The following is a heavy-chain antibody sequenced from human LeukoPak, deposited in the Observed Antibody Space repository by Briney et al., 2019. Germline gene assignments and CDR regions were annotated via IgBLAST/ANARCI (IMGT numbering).Heavy chain of an antibody. J-gene: IGHJ5*02. CDR2: IYTSGSI. D-gene: IGHD4-23*01. V-gene: IGHV4-4*07. CDR1: GGSISSYY. CDR3: ARVAYRNSVPWFDP. Sequence: SETLSLTCTVSGGSISSYYWSWIRQPAGKGLEWIGRIYTSGSITYNPSLKSRVSMSVDTSKNQFSLKLSSVTAADTAVYYCARVAYRNSVPWFDPWGQGTLVTVSS.